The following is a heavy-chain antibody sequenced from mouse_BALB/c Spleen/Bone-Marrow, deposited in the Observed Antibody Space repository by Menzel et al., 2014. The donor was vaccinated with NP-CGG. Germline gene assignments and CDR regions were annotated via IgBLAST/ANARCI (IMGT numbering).Heavy chain of an antibody. Sequence: VESGGGLVQPGGSLRLSCATSGFTFTDYYMSWVRQPPGKALEWLTFIRNKANGYTTEYSASVKGRFTISRDNSQSIPYLQMNTLRAEDSATYYCARDMGLLRLDYWGQGTTLTVSS. D-gene: IGHD2-3*01. V-gene: IGHV7-3*02. CDR1: GFTFTDYY. CDR3: ARDMGLLRLDY. J-gene: IGHJ2*01. CDR2: IRNKANGYTT.